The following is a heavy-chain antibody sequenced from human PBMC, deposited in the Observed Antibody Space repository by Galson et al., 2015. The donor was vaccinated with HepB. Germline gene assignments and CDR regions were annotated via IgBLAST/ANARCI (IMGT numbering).Heavy chain of an antibody. Sequence: PALVKPTQTLTLTCTFSGFSLSTSGVGVGWIRQPPGKALEWLALIYWDDDKRYSPSLKSRLTITKGTSKNQVVLTMTNIDPVDTATYYCARIRWLVPGDYWGQGTLVTVSS. J-gene: IGHJ4*02. V-gene: IGHV2-5*02. D-gene: IGHD6-19*01. CDR2: IYWDDDK. CDR3: ARIRWLVPGDY. CDR1: GFSLSTSGVG.